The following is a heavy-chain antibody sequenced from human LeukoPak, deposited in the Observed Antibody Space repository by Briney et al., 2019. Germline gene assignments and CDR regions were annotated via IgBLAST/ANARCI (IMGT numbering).Heavy chain of an antibody. CDR3: ALSGLLLGWFDP. J-gene: IGHJ5*02. Sequence: SETLSLTCTVSGGSISSSSYYWGWIRQPPGKGLEWIGSIYYSGSTYYNPSLKSRVTISVDASKNQFSLKLSSVTAADTAVYYCALSGLLLGWFDPWGQGTLVTVSS. V-gene: IGHV4-39*07. D-gene: IGHD3-22*01. CDR2: IYYSGST. CDR1: GGSISSSSYY.